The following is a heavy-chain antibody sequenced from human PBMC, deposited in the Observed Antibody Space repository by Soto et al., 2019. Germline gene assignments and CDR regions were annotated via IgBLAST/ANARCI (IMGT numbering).Heavy chain of an antibody. V-gene: IGHV4-4*02. CDR3: ASRDPGTSVDY. Sequence: GTLSLTCAVSGGSFTSNNWWTWVRQPPGQGLEWIGEIYRTGSTNYNPSLKSRVTISLDKSENQFSLKVTSLTAADTAVYYCASRDPGTSVDYWGRGTLVTVSS. CDR2: IYRTGST. D-gene: IGHD1-7*01. J-gene: IGHJ4*02. CDR1: GGSFTSNNW.